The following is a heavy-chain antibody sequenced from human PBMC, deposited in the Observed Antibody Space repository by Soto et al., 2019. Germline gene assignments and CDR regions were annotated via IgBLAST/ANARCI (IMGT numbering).Heavy chain of an antibody. CDR1: GGSVSSGNYY. V-gene: IGHV4-61*01. Sequence: PPETLFLTCTVSGGSVSSGNYYWTWIRQPPGKGLEYIGYVYYSGNTNYNPSLKSRVIISVDTSKNQFSLKVSSVSAADTAVYYCARAGVGDYYFDYWGHGTLVTSPQ. D-gene: IGHD2-2*01. CDR3: ARAGVGDYYFDY. J-gene: IGHJ4*01. CDR2: VYYSGNT.